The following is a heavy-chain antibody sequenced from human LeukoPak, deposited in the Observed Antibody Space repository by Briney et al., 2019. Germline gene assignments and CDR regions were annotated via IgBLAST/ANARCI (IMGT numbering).Heavy chain of an antibody. CDR1: GYSISSGYY. D-gene: IGHD2-15*01. CDR3: ARSRRLLVFDY. J-gene: IGHJ4*02. Sequence: SETLSLTCAVSGYSISSGYYWGWIRQPPGKGLEWIGSIYHSGSTYYNPSLKSRVTIPVDTSKNQFSLKLSSVTAADTAVYYCARSRRLLVFDYWGQGTLVTVSS. CDR2: IYHSGST. V-gene: IGHV4-38-2*01.